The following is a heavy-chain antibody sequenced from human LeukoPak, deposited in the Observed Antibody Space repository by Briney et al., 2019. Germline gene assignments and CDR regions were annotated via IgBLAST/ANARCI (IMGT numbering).Heavy chain of an antibody. CDR2: ISSSSTI. D-gene: IGHD6-13*01. J-gene: IGHJ3*02. CDR1: GFTFSSHS. V-gene: IGHV3-48*01. CDR3: AKEDSSSWYLSFDI. Sequence: GGSLRLSCAASGFTFSSHSMEWVRQAPGKGLEWVSHISSSSTIFYADSVKGRFTISRDNSKNTLYLQMNSLRAEDTAVYYCAKEDSSSWYLSFDIWGQGTMVTVAS.